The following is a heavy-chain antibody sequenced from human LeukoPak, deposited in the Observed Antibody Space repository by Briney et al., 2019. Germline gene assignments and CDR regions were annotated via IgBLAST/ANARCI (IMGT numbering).Heavy chain of an antibody. J-gene: IGHJ3*02. D-gene: IGHD3-10*01. CDR1: GFTVSNNY. CDR3: ARVGTNDAFDI. CDR2: IYSGGST. V-gene: IGHV3-53*05. Sequence: GSLRLSCAASGFTVSNNYMSWVRQAPGKGLEWVSVIYSGGSTYYADSVKGRFTISRDNSKNTLYLQMNSLRSEDTAVYYCARVGTNDAFDIWGQGTMVTVSS.